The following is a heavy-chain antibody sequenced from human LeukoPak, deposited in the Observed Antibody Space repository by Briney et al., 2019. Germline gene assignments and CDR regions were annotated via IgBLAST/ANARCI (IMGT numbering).Heavy chain of an antibody. D-gene: IGHD6-19*01. Sequence: SGESLRLSCAASGFTFDDYTMHWVRQPPGKGLEWVSLITWNGGTTYYADSVKGRFTVSRDNSKNSLYLQMNSLRTEDTALYYCAKGRIAVAADFGSWGQGTLVTVSS. CDR3: AKGRIAVAADFGS. J-gene: IGHJ4*02. CDR1: GFTFDDYT. CDR2: ITWNGGTT. V-gene: IGHV3-43*01.